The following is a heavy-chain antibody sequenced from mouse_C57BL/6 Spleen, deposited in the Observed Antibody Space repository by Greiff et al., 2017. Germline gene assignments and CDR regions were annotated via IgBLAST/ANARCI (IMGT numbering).Heavy chain of an antibody. V-gene: IGHV1-42*01. CDR3: ATTVPYAMDY. CDR2: INPSTGGT. Sequence: EVQVVESGPELVKPGASVKISCKASGYSFTGYYMNWVKQSPEKSLEWIGEINPSTGGTTYNQKFKAKATLTVDKSSSTAYMQLKSLTSEDSAVYYCATTVPYAMDYWGQGTSVTVSS. J-gene: IGHJ4*01. D-gene: IGHD1-1*01. CDR1: GYSFTGYY.